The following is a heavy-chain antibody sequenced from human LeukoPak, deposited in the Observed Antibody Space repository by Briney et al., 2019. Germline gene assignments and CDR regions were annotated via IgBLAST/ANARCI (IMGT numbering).Heavy chain of an antibody. D-gene: IGHD1-14*01. CDR2: IRSEGNGNTT. CDR3: ARHLDRDCGYNKPSDY. CDR1: GFTLSGSA. V-gene: IGHV3-73*01. J-gene: IGHJ4*02. Sequence: GRSLKLSWAASGFTLSGSAMDCVRHPSGGGREWVGRIRSEGNGNTTEYAASVKCRFTSSRDDSNNTAYLQLNRLKTWDTAVYYCARHLDRDCGYNKPSDYWGLGTLVTASS.